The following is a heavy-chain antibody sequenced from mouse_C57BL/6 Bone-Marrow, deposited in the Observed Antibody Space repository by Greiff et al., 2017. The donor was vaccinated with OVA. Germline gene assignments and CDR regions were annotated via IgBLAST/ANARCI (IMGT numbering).Heavy chain of an antibody. Sequence: EVKVVESGEGLVKPGGSLKLSCAASGFTFSSYAMSWVRQTPEKRLEWVAYISSGGDYIYYADTVKGRFTISRDNARNTQYLQMSSLKSEDTAMYYCTRDGYYAMDYWGQGTSVTVSS. CDR3: TRDGYYAMDY. J-gene: IGHJ4*01. CDR1: GFTFSSYA. D-gene: IGHD2-3*01. V-gene: IGHV5-9-1*02. CDR2: ISSGGDYI.